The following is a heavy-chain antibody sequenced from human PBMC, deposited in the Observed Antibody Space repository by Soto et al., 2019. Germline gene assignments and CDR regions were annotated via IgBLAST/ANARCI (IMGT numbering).Heavy chain of an antibody. D-gene: IGHD3-3*01. CDR3: ATSYYDFWSGLKYYFDY. CDR1: GGSFTGYY. CDR2: VTHSGGT. J-gene: IGHJ4*02. Sequence: SETLSLTCAVYGGSFTGYYWNWIRQSPGKGLEWIGEVTHSGGTKYNPSLKSRVTISVDTSKNQFSLKLNSVTAADTAVYYCATSYYDFWSGLKYYFDYWGRGTLVT. V-gene: IGHV4-34*01.